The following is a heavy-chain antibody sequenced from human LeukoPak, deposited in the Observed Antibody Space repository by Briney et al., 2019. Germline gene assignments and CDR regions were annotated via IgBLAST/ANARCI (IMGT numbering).Heavy chain of an antibody. CDR3: ARRGYFDS. CDR1: GGSISTYY. CDR2: IFYTGST. Sequence: KPSETLSLTCTVSGGSISTYYWSWIRQPPGRGLEWIGYIFYTGSTIYNPSLKSRVTISVDTSKNQFSLNLSSVTAADTAVYYCARRGYFDSWGQGTLVTVSS. D-gene: IGHD2-15*01. J-gene: IGHJ4*02. V-gene: IGHV4-59*08.